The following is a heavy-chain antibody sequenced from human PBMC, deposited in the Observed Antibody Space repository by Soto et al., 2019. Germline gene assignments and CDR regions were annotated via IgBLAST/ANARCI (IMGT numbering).Heavy chain of an antibody. D-gene: IGHD5-12*01. CDR1: GFSFSGYA. CDR2: ISGSGSTT. V-gene: IGHV3-23*01. Sequence: EVQILESGGGLVQPGGSLRLSCAASGFSFSGYAMNWVRQAPGKGLEWVSSISGSGSTTYYVDSVRGRFTISRDNSKNTLYLQMNSLRAEDTAVYYCAKGSRGYTGYVFDYWGQGTLVTVSS. CDR3: AKGSRGYTGYVFDY. J-gene: IGHJ4*02.